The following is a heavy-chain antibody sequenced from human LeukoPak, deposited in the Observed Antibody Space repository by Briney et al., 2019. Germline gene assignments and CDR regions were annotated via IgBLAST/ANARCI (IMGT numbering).Heavy chain of an antibody. CDR3: ARGLIAVAGTNWFDP. CDR2: IYYSGST. V-gene: IGHV4-59*01. CDR1: GGSISNYY. Sequence: PSETLSLTCTVSGGSISNYYWSWIRQPPGEGLEWIGYIYYSGSTNYNPSLKSRVTISVDTSKNQFSLKLSSVTAADTAVYYCARGLIAVAGTNWFDPWGQGTLVTVSS. J-gene: IGHJ5*02. D-gene: IGHD6-19*01.